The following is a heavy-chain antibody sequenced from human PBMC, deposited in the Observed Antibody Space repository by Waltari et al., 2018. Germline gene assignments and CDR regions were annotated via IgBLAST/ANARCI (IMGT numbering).Heavy chain of an antibody. CDR3: ARSGYSSGWYDY. V-gene: IGHV1-69*08. CDR1: GSTFSSYA. CDR2: IIPIFGTA. Sequence: QVQLVQSGAEVKKPGSSVKVSCKASGSTFSSYAISQVRKPPGHGVTWMGRIIPIFGTANYAQKFQGRVTITADKSTSTAYMELSSLRSEDTAVYYCARSGYSSGWYDYWGQGTLVTVSS. D-gene: IGHD6-19*01. J-gene: IGHJ4*02.